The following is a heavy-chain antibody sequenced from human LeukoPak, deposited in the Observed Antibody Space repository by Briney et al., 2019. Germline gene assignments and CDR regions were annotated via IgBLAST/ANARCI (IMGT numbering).Heavy chain of an antibody. D-gene: IGHD5-24*01. CDR1: GYTFTSYY. V-gene: IGHV1-69*02. Sequence: SVKVSCKASGYTFTSYYMHWVRQAPGQGLEWMGRIIPILGIANYAQKFQGRVTITADKSTSTAYMELSSLRSEDTAVYYCARGGAGRDGYDFDYWGQGTLVTVSS. CDR3: ARGGAGRDGYDFDY. J-gene: IGHJ4*02. CDR2: IIPILGIA.